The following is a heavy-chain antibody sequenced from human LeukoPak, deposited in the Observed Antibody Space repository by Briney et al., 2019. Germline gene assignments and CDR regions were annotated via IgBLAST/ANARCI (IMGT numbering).Heavy chain of an antibody. V-gene: IGHV3-23*01. J-gene: IGHJ5*02. CDR3: ATTPSIVTFDP. Sequence: GGSLRLSCAASGFTFSSYAMSWVRQAPGKGLEWVSAISGSGGSTYYADSVKGRFTIPRDNSKNTLYLQMNSLRAEDTAVYYCATTPSIVTFDPWGQGTLVAVSS. D-gene: IGHD1-26*01. CDR2: ISGSGGST. CDR1: GFTFSSYA.